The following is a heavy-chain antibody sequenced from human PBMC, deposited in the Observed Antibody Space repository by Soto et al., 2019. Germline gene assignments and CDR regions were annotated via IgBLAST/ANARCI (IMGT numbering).Heavy chain of an antibody. J-gene: IGHJ5*02. CDR1: GFTVSSNY. CDR2: IYSGGDT. CDR3: AREGRGGGWFDP. D-gene: IGHD3-10*01. Sequence: EVQLVESGGGLVQPGGSLRLSCAVSGFTVSSNYMNWVRQAPGKGLEWVSVIYSGGDTYYADSVKDRCTISRYNSKNTLYLQMNSLRAEDTAVYYCAREGRGGGWFDPWGQGTLVTVSS. V-gene: IGHV3-66*01.